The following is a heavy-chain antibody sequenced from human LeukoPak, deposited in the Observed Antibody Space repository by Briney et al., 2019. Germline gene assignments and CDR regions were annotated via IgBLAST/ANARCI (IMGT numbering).Heavy chain of an antibody. CDR2: IYPGDSDT. Sequence: GESLKISCEGSGYNFATYWIGWVRQMPGEGLEWMVIIYPGDSDTRYSPSFQGQVTISADKSISTAYLQWGSLKASDTAMYYCARPRFCTNGVCPYGIDYSGQGTLVSVSS. V-gene: IGHV5-51*01. CDR1: GYNFATYW. D-gene: IGHD2-8*01. CDR3: ARPRFCTNGVCPYGIDY. J-gene: IGHJ4*02.